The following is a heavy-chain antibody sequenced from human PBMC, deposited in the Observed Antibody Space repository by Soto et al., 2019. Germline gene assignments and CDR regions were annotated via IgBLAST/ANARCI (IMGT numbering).Heavy chain of an antibody. CDR1: GFTFSSYA. CDR2: ISVSGGRT. J-gene: IGHJ4*02. CDR3: AKDLEDMDN. Sequence: PGGSLRLSCAASGFTFSSYAMSWVRRAPGKGLEWVSGISVSGGRTYYVDSVKGRFTISRDNSKNTLYVQMNSLRVEDTAVYYRAKDLEDMDNWGQGTLVTVSS. V-gene: IGHV3-23*01.